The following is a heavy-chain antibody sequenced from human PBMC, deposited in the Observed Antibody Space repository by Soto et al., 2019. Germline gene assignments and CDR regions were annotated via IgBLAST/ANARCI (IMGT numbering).Heavy chain of an antibody. J-gene: IGHJ6*03. CDR2: LNGDGSNT. V-gene: IGHV3-74*01. Sequence: EVQLVESGGGLVQPGGSLRLSCAASGFTFSSFWMHWVRQAPGKGLVWVSRLNGDGSNTNYADSVRGRFTISRDNAMNTLYLQMNSLGVDDTAVYYCASGVRGYYYMDVWGEGTTVTVSS. D-gene: IGHD3-10*01. CDR1: GFTFSSFW. CDR3: ASGVRGYYYMDV.